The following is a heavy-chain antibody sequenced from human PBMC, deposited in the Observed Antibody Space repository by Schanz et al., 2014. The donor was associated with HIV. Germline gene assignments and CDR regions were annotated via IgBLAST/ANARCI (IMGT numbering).Heavy chain of an antibody. CDR2: IIPIFGTT. D-gene: IGHD2-15*01. CDR3: ARGANCSGGSCPPRWFDP. Sequence: QVQLVQSGAEVTKPGSSVKVSCKASGGTFSSYAISWVRQAPGQGLEWMGGIIPIFGTTNYAQKFQGRVTITADESTTTAYMELTSLRYEDTAVYYCARGANCSGGSCPPRWFDPWGQGTLVTVSS. CDR1: GGTFSSYA. J-gene: IGHJ5*02. V-gene: IGHV1-69*01.